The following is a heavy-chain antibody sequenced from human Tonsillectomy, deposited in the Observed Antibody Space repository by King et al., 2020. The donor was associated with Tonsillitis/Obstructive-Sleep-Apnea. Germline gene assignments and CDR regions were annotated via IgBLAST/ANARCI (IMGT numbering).Heavy chain of an antibody. V-gene: IGHV3-48*03. CDR1: GFTFSSHE. Sequence: VQLVESGGGLVQPGGSLRLSCAASGFTFSSHEMNWVRQAPGKGLEWVSYISSSGSTIYYADSVKGRFTISRDNAKNSLYVQMNSLRAEDTAVYYCARVGCSRASCYTDCWGQGTLVTVSS. D-gene: IGHD2-2*02. CDR2: ISSSGSTI. CDR3: ARVGCSRASCYTDC. J-gene: IGHJ4*02.